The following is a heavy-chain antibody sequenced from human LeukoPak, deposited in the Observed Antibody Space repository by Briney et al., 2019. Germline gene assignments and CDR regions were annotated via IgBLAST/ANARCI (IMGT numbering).Heavy chain of an antibody. Sequence: GGPLSLFCSVCIFILSIYRVIWPPDATEKGLEGVSSISSSSNYIQYADSVKRRFTISRHNDKNSLYLQMNSVRAEDMAVYYCARALVDYWGQGTVVTVSS. CDR2: ISSSSNYI. J-gene: IGHJ4*02. CDR3: ARALVDY. CDR1: IFILSIYR. D-gene: IGHD2-15*01. V-gene: IGHV3-21*01.